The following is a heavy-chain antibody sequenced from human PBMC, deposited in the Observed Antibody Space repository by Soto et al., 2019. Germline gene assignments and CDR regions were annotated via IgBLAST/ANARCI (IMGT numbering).Heavy chain of an antibody. CDR3: AKVTKRAAAGRYEYYKYGMDV. Sequence: GGSLRLSCAAAGFAFSTYAMTWVRQAPGKGLEWVSVISGSGGSSYYAASVKGRFTISRDNSRNTLFLQMNGLRAEDTAVYYCAKVTKRAAAGRYEYYKYGMDVWGQGTTVTSP. CDR1: GFAFSTYA. CDR2: ISGSGGSS. D-gene: IGHD6-13*01. V-gene: IGHV3-23*01. J-gene: IGHJ6*02.